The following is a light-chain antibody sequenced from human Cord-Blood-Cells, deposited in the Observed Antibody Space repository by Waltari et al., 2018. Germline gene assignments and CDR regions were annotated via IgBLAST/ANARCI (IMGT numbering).Light chain of an antibody. CDR1: SSNNGAGYD. Sequence: QSVLTQPPSVSGAPGQRVTLPCTGSSSNNGAGYDVHWYQQHQGTAPKLLVYGNSNRAPRVPDRFSGSKSGASASLAITGLQADDEADYYCKSYESSLSGSVFGGGTKLTVL. CDR3: KSYESSLSGSV. V-gene: IGLV1-40*01. CDR2: GNS. J-gene: IGLJ3*02.